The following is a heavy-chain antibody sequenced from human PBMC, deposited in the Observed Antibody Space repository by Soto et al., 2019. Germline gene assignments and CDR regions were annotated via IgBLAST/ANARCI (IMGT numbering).Heavy chain of an antibody. V-gene: IGHV4-31*03. CDR1: GGSISSGGYY. D-gene: IGHD4-17*01. CDR3: ARSSPSTVTTFAY. CDR2: IYYSGST. Sequence: QVQLQESGPGLVKPSQTLSLTCTVSGGSISSGGYYWSWIRQHPGKGLEWIGYIYYSGSTYYNPSLKRRVTISVDTSKNQFSLKLSSVTAADTAVYYCARSSPSTVTTFAYWGQGTLVTVSS. J-gene: IGHJ4*02.